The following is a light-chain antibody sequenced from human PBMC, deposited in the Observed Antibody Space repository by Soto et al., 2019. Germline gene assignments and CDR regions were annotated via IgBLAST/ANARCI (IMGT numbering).Light chain of an antibody. J-gene: IGKJ4*01. CDR2: DAS. CDR1: QSVDIY. V-gene: IGKV3-11*01. CDR3: QQRKYWPPLT. Sequence: EVVVTQSPVTLALSPGERATLSCRTSQSVDIYVAWYQQKPGQAPRLLIYDASNSAPGIPARFSGSGSGTDFTLTTSSLEPEDFAVYYCQQRKYWPPLTFGGGTKVEIK.